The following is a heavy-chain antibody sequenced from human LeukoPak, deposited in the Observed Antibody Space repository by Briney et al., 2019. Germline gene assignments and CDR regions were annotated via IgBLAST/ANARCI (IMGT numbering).Heavy chain of an antibody. CDR3: ARFAAGGSYSYYMDV. Sequence: GGSLRLSCAASGFTFSSYTMNWVRQPPGKGLEGGSNIGTSSTTIYYADSVKGRFTISRDNAKNSLYLQMNSLRAEDTAVFYCARFAAGGSYSYYMDVWGKGTTVTVSS. V-gene: IGHV3-48*01. CDR2: IGTSSTTI. CDR1: GFTFSSYT. D-gene: IGHD6-25*01. J-gene: IGHJ6*03.